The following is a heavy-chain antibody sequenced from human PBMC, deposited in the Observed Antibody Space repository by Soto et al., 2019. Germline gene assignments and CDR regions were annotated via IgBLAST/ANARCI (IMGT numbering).Heavy chain of an antibody. J-gene: IGHJ4*02. D-gene: IGHD2-15*01. V-gene: IGHV1-69*01. CDR3: ARVSDCSGGGCYSSFDY. CDR1: GGTFSSYA. CDR2: IIPVFGTP. Sequence: QVQLVQSGAEVKKPGSSVKVSCKASGGTFSSYAISWVRQAPGQGLEWMGGIIPVFGTPKYAQKFQGRVTITADESTSTAYMELRSLRSEDTAVYYCARVSDCSGGGCYSSFDYWGQGTLVTVSS.